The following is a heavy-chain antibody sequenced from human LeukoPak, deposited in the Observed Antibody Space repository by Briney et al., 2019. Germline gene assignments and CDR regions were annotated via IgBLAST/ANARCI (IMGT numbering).Heavy chain of an antibody. J-gene: IGHJ5*02. V-gene: IGHV3-48*01. CDR1: GFTFTNYG. CDR2: ISGSSSTI. CDR3: ARDAFQGYQFDP. D-gene: IGHD2-2*01. Sequence: PGGSLRLSCAASGFTFTNYGMNWVRQAPRKGLEWISYISGSSSTITYADSVKGRLFTISRDNAKNSLYLQMNSLRVEDTAVYYCARDAFQGYQFDPWGQGTLVTVSS.